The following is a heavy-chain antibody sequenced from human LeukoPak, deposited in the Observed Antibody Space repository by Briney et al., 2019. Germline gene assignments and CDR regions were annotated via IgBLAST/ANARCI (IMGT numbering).Heavy chain of an antibody. D-gene: IGHD6-13*01. Sequence: GGSLRLSCAASGFTFDDYAMHWVRQAPGKGLEWVSGISWNSGSIGYADSVKGRFTISRDNAKNSLYLQMNSLRAEDTALYYCAKAHSSSWYPNSYYFDYWGQGTLVTVSS. CDR2: ISWNSGSI. V-gene: IGHV3-9*01. J-gene: IGHJ4*02. CDR3: AKAHSSSWYPNSYYFDY. CDR1: GFTFDDYA.